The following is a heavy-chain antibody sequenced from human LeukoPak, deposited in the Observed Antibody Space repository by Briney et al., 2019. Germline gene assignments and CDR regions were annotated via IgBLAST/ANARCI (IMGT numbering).Heavy chain of an antibody. CDR3: ARINSSGYYYYFDY. Sequence: SETLSLTCTVSGGSISSYYWSWIRQPAGKGLEWIGRIYTSGSTNYNPSLKSRVTMSVDTSKNQFSLKLSSVTAADTAVYYCARINSSGYYYYFDYWGQGTLVTVSP. CDR1: GGSISSYY. V-gene: IGHV4-4*07. D-gene: IGHD3-22*01. J-gene: IGHJ4*02. CDR2: IYTSGST.